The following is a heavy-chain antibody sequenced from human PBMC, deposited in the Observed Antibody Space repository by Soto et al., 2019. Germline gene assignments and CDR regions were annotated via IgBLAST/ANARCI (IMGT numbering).Heavy chain of an antibody. Sequence: QVQLVESGGGVVQPGRSLRLSCVASGFTFSSHAMHWVRQAPGKGLEWVAVIWYDGSKKYYADSVKGGFTVARDDSKNTLYLQMNSLRVEDTAVYYCARDPGYSNYDFDYWGQGTLVTVSP. CDR2: IWYDGSKK. V-gene: IGHV3-33*01. D-gene: IGHD5-12*01. J-gene: IGHJ4*02. CDR1: GFTFSSHA. CDR3: ARDPGYSNYDFDY.